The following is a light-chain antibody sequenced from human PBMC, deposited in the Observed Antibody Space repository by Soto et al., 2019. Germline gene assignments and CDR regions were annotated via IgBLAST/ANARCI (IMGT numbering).Light chain of an antibody. J-gene: IGKJ4*01. CDR3: QQYGSSPHT. V-gene: IGKV3-20*01. CDR1: QSVSSSY. CDR2: GSS. Sequence: EIVLTQSPGTLSLSPGERATLSCRASQSVSSSYLAWYQQKPGQAPRLLIYGSSISATGIPDRFSGSGSGTDFTLTIIRLEPEDFAVYYCQQYGSSPHTFGGGTKVEIK.